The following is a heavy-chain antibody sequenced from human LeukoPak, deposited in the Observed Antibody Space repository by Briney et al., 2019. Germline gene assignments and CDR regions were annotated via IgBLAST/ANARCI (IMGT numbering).Heavy chain of an antibody. V-gene: IGHV5-51*01. J-gene: IGHJ4*02. CDR2: IYVGGSDT. Sequence: HGESPKISCKGSGYTFPSYWIAWVRQMPGKGLEWMGVIYVGGSDTRYSPSFQGQVTISADKSISTAYLQWGSLKASDTAMYYCARLGYCSGGACYNSYFDYWGQGTLVTVSS. CDR3: ARLGYCSGGACYNSYFDY. D-gene: IGHD2-15*01. CDR1: GYTFPSYW.